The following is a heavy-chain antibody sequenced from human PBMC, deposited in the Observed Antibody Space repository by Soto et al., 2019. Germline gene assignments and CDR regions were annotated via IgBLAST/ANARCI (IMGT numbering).Heavy chain of an antibody. D-gene: IGHD6-13*01. V-gene: IGHV3-53*02. CDR2: IYYEDGST. CDR1: GLPASTNS. J-gene: IGHJ6*02. Sequence: EVQLVETGGGLIQPGGSWSFPVQFSGLPASTNSIGWVRRPQGKGLEWVSVIYYEDGSTYYADSVKGRFSISRDSSRNTLYLQMNSLRAEDTAVYYCASGQQVILRYYYGLDVWGQGTTVTVSS. CDR3: ASGQQVILRYYYGLDV.